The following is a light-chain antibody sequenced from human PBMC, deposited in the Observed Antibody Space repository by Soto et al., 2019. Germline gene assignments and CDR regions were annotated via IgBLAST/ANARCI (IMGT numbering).Light chain of an antibody. CDR2: GAS. CDR1: QSVSSSY. J-gene: IGKJ2*01. CDR3: QLYGRSPPFT. Sequence: EIVLTQSPGTLSLSPGERATLSCRASQSVSSSYLAGYQQKPGQAPRLLIYGASSRATGIPDRFSGSGSGTDFTLTISRLEHEEFGVYYGQLYGRSPPFTFGQGTKLEIK. V-gene: IGKV3-20*01.